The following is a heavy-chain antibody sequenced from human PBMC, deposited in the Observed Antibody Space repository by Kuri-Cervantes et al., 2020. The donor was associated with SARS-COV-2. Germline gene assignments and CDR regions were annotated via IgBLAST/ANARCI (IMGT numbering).Heavy chain of an antibody. Sequence: SETLSLTCTVSGGSISSYYWGWIRQPPGKGLEWIGSIYYSGSTYYNPSLKSRVTISADTSKNQFSLKLSSVTAADTAVYYCARHVPDWLLNWFDPWGQGTLVTVSS. CDR3: ARHVPDWLLNWFDP. CDR1: GGSISSYY. CDR2: IYYSGST. V-gene: IGHV4-39*01. D-gene: IGHD3-9*01. J-gene: IGHJ5*02.